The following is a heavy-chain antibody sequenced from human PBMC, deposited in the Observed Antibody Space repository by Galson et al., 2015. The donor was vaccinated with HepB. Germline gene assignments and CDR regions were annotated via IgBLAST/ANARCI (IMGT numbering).Heavy chain of an antibody. CDR1: GFTFSSYW. CDR2: IKQDGSEK. Sequence: SLRLSCAASGFTFSSYWMNWVRQAPGKGLEWVANIKQDGSEKYYVDSVKGRFTISRDNAKNSLYLQMNSLRAEDTAVYYCARLNYDILTGYSDYFDYWGQGTLVTVSS. D-gene: IGHD3-9*01. J-gene: IGHJ4*02. CDR3: ARLNYDILTGYSDYFDY. V-gene: IGHV3-7*03.